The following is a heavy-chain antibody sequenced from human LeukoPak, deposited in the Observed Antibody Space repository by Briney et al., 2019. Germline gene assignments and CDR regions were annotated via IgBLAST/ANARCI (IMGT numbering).Heavy chain of an antibody. CDR3: AKDIRAAARSTDY. D-gene: IGHD6-13*01. Sequence: PGGSLRLSCAASGFTFDDYAMHWVRQAPGKGLEWVSGISWKSGSIGYADSVKGRFTISRDNAKNSLYLQMNSLRAEDTAFYYCAKDIRAAARSTDYWGQGTLVTVSS. V-gene: IGHV3-9*01. CDR2: ISWKSGSI. J-gene: IGHJ4*02. CDR1: GFTFDDYA.